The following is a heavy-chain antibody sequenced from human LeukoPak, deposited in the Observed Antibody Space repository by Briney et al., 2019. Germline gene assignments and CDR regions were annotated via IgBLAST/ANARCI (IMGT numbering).Heavy chain of an antibody. CDR2: IYYSGST. D-gene: IGHD1-26*01. CDR1: GGSISSSSYY. CDR3: AREGKWELNY. J-gene: IGHJ4*02. Sequence: PSETLSLTCTVSGGSISSSSYYWGWIRQPPGKGLEWIGSIYYSGSTYYNPSLKSRVTISVDTSKNQFSLKLSSVTAADTAVYYCAREGKWELNYWGQGTLVTVSS. V-gene: IGHV4-39*07.